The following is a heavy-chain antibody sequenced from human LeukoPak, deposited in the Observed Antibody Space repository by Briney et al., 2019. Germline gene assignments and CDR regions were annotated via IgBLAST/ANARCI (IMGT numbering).Heavy chain of an antibody. J-gene: IGHJ4*02. Sequence: GGSLRLSCAASGFTFSGYPIHWVRQAPGKGLEWVSVIYSGGSTYYADSVKGRFTISRDNSKNTLYLQMNSLRAEDTAVYYCARDRYDFWSGYLAYWGQGTLVTVSS. D-gene: IGHD3-3*01. CDR3: ARDRYDFWSGYLAY. CDR2: IYSGGST. CDR1: GFTFSGYP. V-gene: IGHV3-53*01.